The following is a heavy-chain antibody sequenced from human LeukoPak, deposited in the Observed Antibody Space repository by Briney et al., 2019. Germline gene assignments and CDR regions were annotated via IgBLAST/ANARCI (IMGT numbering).Heavy chain of an antibody. CDR2: ISGSGGST. D-gene: IGHD3-10*01. V-gene: IGHV3-23*01. Sequence: GGSLRLSCAASGFTFSSYGMSWVRQAPGKGLEWVSAISGSGGSTYYADSVKGRFTISRDNSKNTLYLQMNSLRAEDTAVYYCANGWNYYGSGSPFDYWGQGTLVTVSS. J-gene: IGHJ4*02. CDR1: GFTFSSYG. CDR3: ANGWNYYGSGSPFDY.